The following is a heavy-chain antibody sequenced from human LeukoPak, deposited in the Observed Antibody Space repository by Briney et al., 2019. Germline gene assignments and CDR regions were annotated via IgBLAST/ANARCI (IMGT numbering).Heavy chain of an antibody. CDR1: GYTFTSYG. Sequence: ASVKVSCKASGYTFTSYGISWVRQAPGQGLEWMGWISAYNGNTNYAQKLQGRVTMTTDTSTSIAYMELRSLRSDDTAVYYCARVAGWGRSYWYFDLWGRGTLVTVSS. CDR3: ARVAGWGRSYWYFDL. V-gene: IGHV1-18*01. CDR2: ISAYNGNT. J-gene: IGHJ2*01. D-gene: IGHD7-27*01.